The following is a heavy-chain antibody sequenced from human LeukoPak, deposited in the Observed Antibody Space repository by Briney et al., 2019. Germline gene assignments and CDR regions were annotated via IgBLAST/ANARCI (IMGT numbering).Heavy chain of an antibody. Sequence: GGSLRLSCEASGFSFSTYWMSWVRQAPGKGLEWVSYISSSSSTIYYADSVKGRFTISRDNAKNSLCLQMNSLRAEDTAVYYCARDYEDIVVVPAANYYYYYMDVWGKGTTVTVSS. CDR3: ARDYEDIVVVPAANYYYYYMDV. J-gene: IGHJ6*03. CDR2: ISSSSSTI. CDR1: GFSFSTYW. V-gene: IGHV3-48*04. D-gene: IGHD2-2*01.